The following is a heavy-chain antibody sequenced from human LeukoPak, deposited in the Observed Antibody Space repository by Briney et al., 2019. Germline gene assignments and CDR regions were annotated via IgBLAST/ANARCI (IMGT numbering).Heavy chain of an antibody. D-gene: IGHD6-13*01. CDR3: ARGIAAAPFDP. J-gene: IGHJ5*02. V-gene: IGHV4-59*01. CDR1: GGSISSYY. Sequence: SETLSLTCTVSGGSISSYYWSWIRQPPGKGLEWIGYIYYSGSTNYNPSLKSRVTISVDTSKNQFSLKLSSVTAADTAVYYCARGIAAAPFDPWGQGTLVTVSS. CDR2: IYYSGST.